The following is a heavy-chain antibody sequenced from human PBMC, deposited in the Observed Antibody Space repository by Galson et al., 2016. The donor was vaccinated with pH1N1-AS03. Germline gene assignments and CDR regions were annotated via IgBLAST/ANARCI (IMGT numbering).Heavy chain of an antibody. J-gene: IGHJ4*02. CDR1: GFTFSSYW. CDR2: IDSDGSNT. CDR3: ADPFGLP. V-gene: IGHV3-74*01. D-gene: IGHD2/OR15-2a*01. Sequence: SLRLSCAASGFTFSSYWMHWVGHLPGKGLVWVSGIDSDGSNTYYADSVRGRFTISRDNAKNTLYLQMNSLRAEDTALYYCADPFGLPWGQGTLITVSS.